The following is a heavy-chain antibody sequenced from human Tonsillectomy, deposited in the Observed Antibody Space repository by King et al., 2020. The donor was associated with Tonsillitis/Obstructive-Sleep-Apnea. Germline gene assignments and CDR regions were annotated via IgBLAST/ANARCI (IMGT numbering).Heavy chain of an antibody. CDR3: ARDLPTYSSSWYVYYYYYYGMDV. J-gene: IGHJ6*02. D-gene: IGHD6-13*01. CDR2: INPNSGGT. CDR1: GYTFTGYY. V-gene: IGHV1-2*02. Sequence: QLVQSGAEVKKPGASVKVSCKASGYTFTGYYMHWVRQAPGQGLEWMGWINPNSGGTNYAQKFQGRVTMTRDTSISTAYMELSRLRSDDTAVYYCARDLPTYSSSWYVYYYYYYGMDVWGQGTTVTVSS.